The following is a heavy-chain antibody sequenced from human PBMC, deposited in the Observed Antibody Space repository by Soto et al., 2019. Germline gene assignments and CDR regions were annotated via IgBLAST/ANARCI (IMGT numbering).Heavy chain of an antibody. CDR1: GGSFTGYF. Sequence: QVQLQQWGAGLLKPSETLSLTCAVYGGSFTGYFWSWIRQPPGKGLEWIGEIKHTGSANYNPSLKSRVTMSVDTSKNQFSLKLKSVTAADTAVYYCGGAHTRCYSTFFGRYYYGVDVWGQGTTVTVSS. J-gene: IGHJ6*02. CDR2: IKHTGSA. CDR3: GGAHTRCYSTFFGRYYYGVDV. V-gene: IGHV4-34*01. D-gene: IGHD2-2*02.